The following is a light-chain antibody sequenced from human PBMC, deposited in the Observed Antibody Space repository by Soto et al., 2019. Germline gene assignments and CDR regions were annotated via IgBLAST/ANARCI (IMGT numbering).Light chain of an antibody. J-gene: IGKJ4*01. Sequence: DIQMTQSPSTLSASVGDRVTITCRASQSISSYLNWYQQKPGKAPKFLIYDASSLESGVPSRFSGSGSGTDFTLTISSLQPEDFATYYCQHLHNYPLTFGEGTKVDIK. V-gene: IGKV1-5*01. CDR2: DAS. CDR1: QSISSY. CDR3: QHLHNYPLT.